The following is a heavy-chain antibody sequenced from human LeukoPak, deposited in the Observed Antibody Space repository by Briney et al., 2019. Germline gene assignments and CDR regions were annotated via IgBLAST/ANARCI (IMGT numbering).Heavy chain of an antibody. D-gene: IGHD5-24*01. V-gene: IGHV3-23*01. Sequence: GGSLRLSCAASGFTFSSYAMSWVRQAPGKGLEWVSAISSSGGSTYYADSVKGRFTISRDNSKNTLYLQMNSLRAEDTAVYYCAKGRWLQRTMFDYWGQGTLVTVSS. CDR3: AKGRWLQRTMFDY. J-gene: IGHJ4*02. CDR2: ISSSGGST. CDR1: GFTFSSYA.